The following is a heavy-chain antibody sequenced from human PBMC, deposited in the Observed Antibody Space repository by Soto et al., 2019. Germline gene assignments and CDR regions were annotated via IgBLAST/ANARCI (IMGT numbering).Heavy chain of an antibody. J-gene: IGHJ6*02. V-gene: IGHV1-2*04. CDR3: GSDGDPPYYYGMDV. Sequence: QVQLVQSGAEVKKPGASVKVSCKASGYTFTGYYMHWVRQAPGQGLEWMGWINPNSGGTNYAQKLQGWVTTTRDTSISTAYVELSRLRSDDTAVYYCGSDGDPPYYYGMDVWGQGTTVTVSS. D-gene: IGHD4-17*01. CDR1: GYTFTGYY. CDR2: INPNSGGT.